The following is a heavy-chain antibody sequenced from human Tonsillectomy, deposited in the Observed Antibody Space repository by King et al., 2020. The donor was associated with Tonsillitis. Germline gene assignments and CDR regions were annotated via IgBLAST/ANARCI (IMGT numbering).Heavy chain of an antibody. CDR3: ASPYSGSYFDPFDI. CDR2: IYYSGST. J-gene: IGHJ3*02. D-gene: IGHD1-26*01. V-gene: IGHV4-39*07. Sequence: QLQESGPGLVKPSETLSLTCTVSGGSISSSSYYWGWIRQPPGKGLAWIGSIYYSGSTYYNPSLKSRVTISVDTSKNQFSLKLSSVTAADTAVYYCASPYSGSYFDPFDIWGQGTMVTVSS. CDR1: GGSISSSSYY.